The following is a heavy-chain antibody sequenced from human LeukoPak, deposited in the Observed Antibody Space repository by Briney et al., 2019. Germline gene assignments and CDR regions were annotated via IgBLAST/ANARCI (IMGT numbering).Heavy chain of an antibody. CDR2: IYYSGST. J-gene: IGHJ4*02. CDR1: GGSISSYY. D-gene: IGHD3-10*01. Sequence: PSETLSLTCTVSGGSISSYYWSWIRQPPGKGLEWIGYIYYSGSTNYNPSLKSRVTISVDTSKNQFSLKLSSVTAADTAVYYCARAPHRYYYIDYWGQGTLVTVSS. CDR3: ARAPHRYYYIDY. V-gene: IGHV4-59*01.